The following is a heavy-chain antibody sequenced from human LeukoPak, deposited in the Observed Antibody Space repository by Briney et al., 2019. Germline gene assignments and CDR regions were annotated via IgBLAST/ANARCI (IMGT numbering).Heavy chain of an antibody. CDR1: GGSISSSNW. V-gene: IGHV4-4*02. J-gene: IGHJ4*02. CDR2: IYHSGST. Sequence: SETLSLTCVVSGGSISSSNWWSWVRQPPGQGLEWIGEIYHSGSTNYNPSLKSRVTISVDKSKNQFSLKLSSVTAADTAVYYCASLRYGPGYCSSTSCYAGYYFDYWGQGTLVTVSS. CDR3: ASLRYGPGYCSSTSCYAGYYFDY. D-gene: IGHD2-2*01.